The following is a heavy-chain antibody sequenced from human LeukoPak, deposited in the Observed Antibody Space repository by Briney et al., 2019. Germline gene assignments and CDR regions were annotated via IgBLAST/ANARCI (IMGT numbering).Heavy chain of an antibody. CDR1: GFTLSNCW. Sequence: PGGSLRLSCAASGFTLSNCWMTWFRQAPGKGPEWVANINQDGSVQSYVDSVKGRFTISKDNAKNSLYLKMNSLRVEDTAVYYCARGPGYLTDYWGRGTLVTVSS. V-gene: IGHV3-7*01. D-gene: IGHD2-15*01. CDR2: INQDGSVQ. J-gene: IGHJ4*02. CDR3: ARGPGYLTDY.